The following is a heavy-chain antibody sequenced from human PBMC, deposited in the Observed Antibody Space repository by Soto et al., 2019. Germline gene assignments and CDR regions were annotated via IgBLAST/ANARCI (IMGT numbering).Heavy chain of an antibody. J-gene: IGHJ3*02. CDR1: GFSLNTTAVG. V-gene: IGHV2-5*02. CDR3: AHREGDAYVWASYNAAFNI. Sequence: QITLKESGPTLVKPTQTLTLTCTFSGFSLNTTAVGVGWIRQPPGKALEWLALIYWDNAKRYNPSLKTRLTTTTDTSKTHVVFKMTNMDPVDTATYFCAHREGDAYVWASYNAAFNIWGQGTMVTVSS. CDR2: IYWDNAK. D-gene: IGHD3-16*01.